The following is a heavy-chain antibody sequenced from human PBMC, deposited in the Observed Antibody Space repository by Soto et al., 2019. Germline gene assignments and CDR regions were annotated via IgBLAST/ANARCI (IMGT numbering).Heavy chain of an antibody. D-gene: IGHD2-2*02. CDR1: GDSFSGYY. Sequence: TTETLSLTCAFYGDSFSGYYWSWIRQPPGKGLEWIGEINHSGSTNYNPSLKSRVTISVDTSKNQFSLKLSSVTAADTAVYYCARVLHRMSGVASQRYYYYYGMDVWGQGTTVNVSS. CDR3: ARVLHRMSGVASQRYYYYYGMDV. CDR2: INHSGST. J-gene: IGHJ6*02. V-gene: IGHV4-34*01.